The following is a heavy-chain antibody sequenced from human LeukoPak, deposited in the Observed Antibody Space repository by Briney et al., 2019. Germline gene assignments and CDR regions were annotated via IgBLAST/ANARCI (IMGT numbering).Heavy chain of an antibody. D-gene: IGHD3/OR15-3a*01. CDR2: IYYGGST. Sequence: PSETLSLTCTVSGGSISSYYWSWIRQPPGKGLEWIGYIYYGGSTNYNPSLKSRVTISVDTSKNQFSLKLSSVTAADTAVYYCASSLDAFMAPDYWGQGTLVTVSS. J-gene: IGHJ4*02. CDR3: ASSLDAFMAPDY. CDR1: GGSISSYY. V-gene: IGHV4-59*01.